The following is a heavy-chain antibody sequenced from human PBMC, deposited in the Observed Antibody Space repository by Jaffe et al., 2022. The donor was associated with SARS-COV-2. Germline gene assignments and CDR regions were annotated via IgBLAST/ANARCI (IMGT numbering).Heavy chain of an antibody. V-gene: IGHV3-9*01. J-gene: IGHJ5*02. D-gene: IGHD2-2*01. Sequence: EVQLVESGGGLVQPGRSLRLSCAASGFTFDDYAMHWVRQAPGKGLEWVSGISWNSGSIGYADSVKGRFTISRDNAKNSLYLQMNSLRAEDTALYYCAKDGYCSSTSCLDNWFDPWGQGTLVTVSS. CDR3: AKDGYCSSTSCLDNWFDP. CDR1: GFTFDDYA. CDR2: ISWNSGSI.